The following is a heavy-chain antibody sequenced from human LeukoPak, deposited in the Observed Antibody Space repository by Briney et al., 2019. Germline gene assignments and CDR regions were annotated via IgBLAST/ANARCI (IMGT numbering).Heavy chain of an antibody. CDR3: ARYQVFGWQWLVHWFDP. D-gene: IGHD6-19*01. Sequence: ASVKVSCKASGYTFTSYGISWVRQAPGQGLEWMGWISAYNGNTNYAQKLQGRVTMTTDTSTSIAYMELRSLRSDDTAVYYCARYQVFGWQWLVHWFDPWGQGTLVTVSS. V-gene: IGHV1-18*01. J-gene: IGHJ5*02. CDR1: GYTFTSYG. CDR2: ISAYNGNT.